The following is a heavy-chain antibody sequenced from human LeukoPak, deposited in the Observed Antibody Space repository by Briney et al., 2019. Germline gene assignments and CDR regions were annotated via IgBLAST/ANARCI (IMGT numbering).Heavy chain of an antibody. D-gene: IGHD2-2*02. V-gene: IGHV4-34*01. CDR1: GGSFSGYY. CDR2: INHSGST. J-gene: IGHJ6*03. CDR3: ARGYCSSTRCYTLAAAGTFYYYYVDV. Sequence: PLETLSLTCAVYGGSFSGYYWSWIRQPPGKGLEWIGEINHSGSTKNYPSLKSRVTISVDTSKNQFSLKLNSVTAADTAVYYCARGYCSSTRCYTLAAAGTFYYYYVDVWGKGTTVTVSS.